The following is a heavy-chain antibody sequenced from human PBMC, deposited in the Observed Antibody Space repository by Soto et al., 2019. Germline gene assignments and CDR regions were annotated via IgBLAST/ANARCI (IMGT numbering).Heavy chain of an antibody. CDR1: GYSFTTYG. D-gene: IGHD2-21*02. CDR3: ARVVVTAIPTYNWFDP. Sequence: ASVKVSCKASGYSFTTYGISWVRQAPGQGLEWMGWISVYNGNTKYAQKVQDRVTVTADIPTSTGYMELRGLRSDDTAVYYCARVVVTAIPTYNWFDPWGQGTLVTVSS. V-gene: IGHV1-18*01. J-gene: IGHJ5*02. CDR2: ISVYNGNT.